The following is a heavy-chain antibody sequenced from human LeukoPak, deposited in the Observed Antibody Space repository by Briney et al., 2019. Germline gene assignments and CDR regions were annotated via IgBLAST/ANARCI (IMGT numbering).Heavy chain of an antibody. CDR2: IYTSGST. D-gene: IGHD5-18*01. CDR3: ARGGYSRRYNWFDP. Sequence: KPSETLSLTCTVSGGSISSYYWSWIRQPAGKGLEWIGRIYTSGSTNHNPSLKSRVTMSVDTSKNQFSLKLSSVTAADTAVYYCARGGYSRRYNWFDPWGQGTLVTVSS. CDR1: GGSISSYY. V-gene: IGHV4-4*07. J-gene: IGHJ5*02.